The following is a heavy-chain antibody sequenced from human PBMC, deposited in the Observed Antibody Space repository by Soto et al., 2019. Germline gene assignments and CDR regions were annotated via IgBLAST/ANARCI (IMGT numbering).Heavy chain of an antibody. J-gene: IGHJ5*02. V-gene: IGHV4-34*01. CDR2: INHSGST. D-gene: IGHD2-15*01. CDR3: ARGLGYCSGGSCYRSNLDSWFDP. CDR1: GGSFSGYY. Sequence: QVQLQQWGAGLLKPSETLSLTCAVYGGSFSGYYWSWIRQPPGKGLEWIGEINHSGSTNYNPSLKRRVTISVDTSKNQFSLKLSSVTAADTAVYYCARGLGYCSGGSCYRSNLDSWFDPWGQGTLVTVSS.